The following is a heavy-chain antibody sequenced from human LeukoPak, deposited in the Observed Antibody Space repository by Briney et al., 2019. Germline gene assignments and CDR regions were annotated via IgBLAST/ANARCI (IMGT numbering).Heavy chain of an antibody. V-gene: IGHV3-74*03. CDR1: GFTFSNYW. CDR2: INCDGSST. Sequence: GGSLRLSCAASGFTFSNYWMHWVRQVPGKGLLWLSHINCDGSSTTYADSVKGRFTISRDNSKNTLYLQMNSLRAEDTAVYYCARDRDRYCSGGSCYPKNWFDPWGQGTLVTVSS. D-gene: IGHD2-15*01. CDR3: ARDRDRYCSGGSCYPKNWFDP. J-gene: IGHJ5*02.